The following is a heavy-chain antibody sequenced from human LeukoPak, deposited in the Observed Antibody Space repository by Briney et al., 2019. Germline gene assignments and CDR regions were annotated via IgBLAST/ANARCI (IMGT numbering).Heavy chain of an antibody. Sequence: PSETLSLTCTVSGGSISSYYWSWIRQPPGKGLEWIGYIYYSGSTNYNPSLKSRVTISVDTSKNQFSLKLSSVTAADTAFYYCARHRRWDRGAFDCWGQGTLVTVSS. CDR2: IYYSGST. CDR1: GGSISSYY. CDR3: ARHRRWDRGAFDC. D-gene: IGHD1-26*01. J-gene: IGHJ4*02. V-gene: IGHV4-59*08.